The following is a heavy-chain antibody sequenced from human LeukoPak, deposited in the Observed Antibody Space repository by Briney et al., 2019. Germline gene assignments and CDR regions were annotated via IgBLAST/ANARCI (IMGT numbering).Heavy chain of an antibody. J-gene: IGHJ4*02. CDR2: IYHSGST. CDR3: ARSIAVVGTFYFDY. CDR1: GYSISSGYY. V-gene: IGHV4-38-2*01. Sequence: PSETLSLTCAVSGYSISSGYYWVWIRQPPGKGLEWTGTIYHSGSTYYNPSLKSRVTISVDTSKHQFSLKLSSVTAADTAVYYCARSIAVVGTFYFDYWGQGTLVTVSS. D-gene: IGHD6-19*01.